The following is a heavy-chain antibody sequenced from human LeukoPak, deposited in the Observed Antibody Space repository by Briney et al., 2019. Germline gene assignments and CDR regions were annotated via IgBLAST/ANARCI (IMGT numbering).Heavy chain of an antibody. CDR1: GFTFSSYA. CDR2: ISGSGGST. J-gene: IGHJ3*02. D-gene: IGHD3-9*01. V-gene: IGHV3-23*01. CDR3: AKDLGLLRYFDWLPQSGAFDI. Sequence: GGSLRLSCAASGFTFSSYAMSWVRQAPGKGLEWVSAISGSGGSTYYADSVKGRFTISRDNSKNTLYLQMNSLRVEDTAVYYCAKDLGLLRYFDWLPQSGAFDIWGQGTMVTVSS.